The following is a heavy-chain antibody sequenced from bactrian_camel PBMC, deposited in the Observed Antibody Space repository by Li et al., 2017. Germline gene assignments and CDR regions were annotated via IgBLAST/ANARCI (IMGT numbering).Heavy chain of an antibody. CDR3: AANTILRGAHRVPWSEDVAY. CDR1: GFTSNNYG. Sequence: VQLVESGGGLVQPGGSLRLSCAGSGFTSNNYGMSWVRQAPGKGLEWVSGIYRDGSNTYYAASVTGRFTISQDNTKTTVYLQMDNLQPEDTAIYYCAANTILRGAHRVPWSEDVAYWGQGTQVTVS. V-gene: IGHV3S6*01. CDR2: IYRDGSNT. J-gene: IGHJ4*01. D-gene: IGHD5*01.